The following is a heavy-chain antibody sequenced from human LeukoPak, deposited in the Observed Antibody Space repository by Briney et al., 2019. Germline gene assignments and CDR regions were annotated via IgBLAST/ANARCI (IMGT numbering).Heavy chain of an antibody. CDR1: GFTFGDYA. V-gene: IGHV3-49*04. D-gene: IGHD3-10*01. CDR2: IRSKAYGGTT. J-gene: IGHJ6*02. CDR3: TRDIPEPGSGSNYGMDV. Sequence: GRSLRLSCTASGFTFGDYAMSWVRQAPGKGPEWVGFIRSKAYGGTTEYAASVKGRFTISRDDSKSIAYLQMNSLKTEDTAVYYCTRDIPEPGSGSNYGMDVWGQGTTVTVSS.